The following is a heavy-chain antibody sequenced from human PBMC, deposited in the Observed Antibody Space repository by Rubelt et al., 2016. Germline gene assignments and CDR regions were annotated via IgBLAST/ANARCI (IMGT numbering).Heavy chain of an antibody. V-gene: IGHV4-59*08. Sequence: QVQLQESGPGLLKPSETLSLTCTVSGGSISTYYWSWIRQPPGKGLEWIGNIYYSGSTKYNPSLKSRVTISVDTSNDQFSRKLRSVTAADTAVYYCARLSSSSGIDYWGQGILVTVSS. J-gene: IGHJ4*02. CDR2: IYYSGST. D-gene: IGHD6-6*01. CDR3: ARLSSSSGIDY. CDR1: GGSISTYY.